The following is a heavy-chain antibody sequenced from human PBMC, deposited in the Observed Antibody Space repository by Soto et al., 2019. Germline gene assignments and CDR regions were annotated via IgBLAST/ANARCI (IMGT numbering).Heavy chain of an antibody. CDR2: INPNSGGT. V-gene: IGHV1-2*02. D-gene: IGHD3-3*01. Sequence: QVQLVQSGAEVKKPGASVKVSCKASGYTFTGYYMHWVRQAPGQGLEWMGWINPNSGGTNYAQKVKGRVTMTRDTSISTAYMELSRLRSDDTAVYYCARAPILRFLEWLSDDYWGQGTLVTVSS. CDR3: ARAPILRFLEWLSDDY. J-gene: IGHJ4*02. CDR1: GYTFTGYY.